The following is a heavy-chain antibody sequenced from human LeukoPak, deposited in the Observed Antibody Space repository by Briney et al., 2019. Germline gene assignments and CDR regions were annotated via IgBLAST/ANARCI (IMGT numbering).Heavy chain of an antibody. CDR2: INHSGST. D-gene: IGHD1-7*01. CDR3: ARVRITGTTFRYYYYYMDV. V-gene: IGHV4-34*01. Sequence: SETLSLTCAVYGGSFSGYYWSWIRQPPGKGLEWIGEINHSGSTNYNPSLKSRVTISVDTSKNQFSLKLSSVTAADTAVYYCARVRITGTTFRYYYYYMDVWAKGPRSPSP. J-gene: IGHJ6*03. CDR1: GGSFSGYY.